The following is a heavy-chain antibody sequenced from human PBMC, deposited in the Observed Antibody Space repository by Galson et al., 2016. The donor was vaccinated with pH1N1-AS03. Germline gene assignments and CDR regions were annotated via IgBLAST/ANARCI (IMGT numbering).Heavy chain of an antibody. CDR1: QLTFRDYG. V-gene: IGHV3-30*18. CDR3: AKVYSKWSYGLEFLDH. D-gene: IGHD3-16*01. J-gene: IGHJ5*02. CDR2: TSHDGDIK. Sequence: SLRLSCAGSQLTFRDYGMHWVRQAPGKGLEWGAGTSHDGDIKNYADSVKGRFTISRDNSKNTLFLQMSSLRPEDTAFYYCAKVYSKWSYGLEFLDHWGQGTHVTVSS.